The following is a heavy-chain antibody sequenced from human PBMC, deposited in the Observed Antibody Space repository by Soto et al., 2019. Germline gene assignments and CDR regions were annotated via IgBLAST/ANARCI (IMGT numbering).Heavy chain of an antibody. D-gene: IGHD3-9*01. Sequence: QVQLQESGPGLVKPSETLSLTCSVSGGSISSYYWSWIRQSPGKGLEWIGYMFYSGSTKYNPSLKSRVTISLDTSKTQFSLNLTSVTAADTAVYYCARDKGRYDSGMAVWGQGTTVTVSS. CDR2: MFYSGST. V-gene: IGHV4-59*01. J-gene: IGHJ6*02. CDR1: GGSISSYY. CDR3: ARDKGRYDSGMAV.